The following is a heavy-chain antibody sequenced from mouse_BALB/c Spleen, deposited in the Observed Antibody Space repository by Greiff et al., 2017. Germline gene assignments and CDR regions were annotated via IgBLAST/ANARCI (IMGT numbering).Heavy chain of an antibody. J-gene: IGHJ4*01. CDR3: VRSSVVDPSALYY. CDR1: GFTFSSYA. V-gene: IGHV5-6-5*01. CDR2: ISSGGST. Sequence: EVQVVESGGGLVKPGGSLKLSCAASGFTFSSYAMSWVRQTPEKRLEWVASISSGGSTYYPDSVKGRFTISRDNARNILYLQMSSLRSEDTAMYFCVRSSVVDPSALYYRGQETSVTASS.